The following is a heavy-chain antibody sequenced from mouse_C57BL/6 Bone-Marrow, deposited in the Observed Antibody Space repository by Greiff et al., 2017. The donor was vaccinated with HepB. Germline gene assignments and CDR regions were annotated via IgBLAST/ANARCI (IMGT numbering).Heavy chain of an antibody. CDR2: IYPGSGST. V-gene: IGHV1-55*01. CDR3: ATDGYYLWYFDV. J-gene: IGHJ1*03. D-gene: IGHD2-3*01. Sequence: QVQLQQPGAELVKPGASVKMSCKASGYTFTSYWITWVKQRPGQGLEWIGDIYPGSGSTNYNEKFKSKATLTVDTSSSTAYMQLSSLTSEDSAVYYCATDGYYLWYFDVWGTGTTVTVSS. CDR1: GYTFTSYW.